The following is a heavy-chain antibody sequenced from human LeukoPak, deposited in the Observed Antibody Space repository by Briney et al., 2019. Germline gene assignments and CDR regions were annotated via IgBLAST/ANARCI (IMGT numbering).Heavy chain of an antibody. Sequence: SETLSFTSIVSTGSISAFYWIWLPQPPGKGLKGCGYIYNSRTTNYNPSFKSRVTISIDTSNNQFSLKLSSLPAATTAFYYFTRGLSLFDLWGQGTLVTVSS. J-gene: IGHJ5*02. V-gene: IGHV4-59*01. CDR2: IYNSRTT. D-gene: IGHD3-22*01. CDR3: TRGLSLFDL. CDR1: TGSISAFY.